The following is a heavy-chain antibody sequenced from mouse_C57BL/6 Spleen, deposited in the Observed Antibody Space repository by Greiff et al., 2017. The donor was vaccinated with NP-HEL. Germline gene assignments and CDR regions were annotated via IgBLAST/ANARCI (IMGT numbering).Heavy chain of an antibody. Sequence: VQLQQSGTDLVKPGASVKLSCRASGYTFSTYWLHWVKQRPGQGLEWIGNINPSNGGTNYNEKFKSKATLTVDKSSSTAYMQLSSLTSEDSAVYYCARSSYYGSRGYFDVWGTGTTVTVSS. CDR2: INPSNGGT. CDR3: ARSSYYGSRGYFDV. CDR1: GYTFSTYW. D-gene: IGHD1-1*01. V-gene: IGHV1-53*01. J-gene: IGHJ1*03.